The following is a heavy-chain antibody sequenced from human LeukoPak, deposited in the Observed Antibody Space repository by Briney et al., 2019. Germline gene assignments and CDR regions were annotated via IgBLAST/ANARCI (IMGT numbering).Heavy chain of an antibody. Sequence: SETLSLTCTVSGGSISSSGFYWDWIRQPPGKGLEWIGAIFYSGNTYYNPSLKSRVTISVDTSKNQFFLKLSSVTAADTAVYYCARHRMPDALASAFDYWGQGTLVTVSS. CDR2: IFYSGNT. D-gene: IGHD2-15*01. CDR3: ARHRMPDALASAFDY. V-gene: IGHV4-39*01. CDR1: GGSISSSGFY. J-gene: IGHJ4*02.